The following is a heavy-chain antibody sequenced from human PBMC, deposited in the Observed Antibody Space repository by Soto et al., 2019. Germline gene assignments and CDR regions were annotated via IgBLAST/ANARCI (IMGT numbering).Heavy chain of an antibody. Sequence: SETLSLTCTVSGGSISSYYWSWIRQPPGKGLEWIGYIYYSGSTNYNPSLKSRVTISVDTSKNQFSLKLSSVTAADTAVYYCARDRYGDYYFAYWGQGTLVTVSS. V-gene: IGHV4-59*01. D-gene: IGHD4-17*01. J-gene: IGHJ4*02. CDR2: IYYSGST. CDR1: GGSISSYY. CDR3: ARDRYGDYYFAY.